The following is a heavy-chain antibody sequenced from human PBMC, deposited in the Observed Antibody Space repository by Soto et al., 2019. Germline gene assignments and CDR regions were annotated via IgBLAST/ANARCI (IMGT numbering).Heavy chain of an antibody. CDR1: GFTFSSDD. V-gene: IGHV3-48*03. CDR3: ARDRRLLYCSSWCRNLFEP. D-gene: IGHD6-13*01. CDR2: ISSSGSTK. J-gene: IGHJ5*02. Sequence: PEWSLRLSCAASGFTFSSDDMNLVRQAPGKGLEWVSYISSSGSTKYYADSVKGRFTISRDNAKDSLYLQMNSLRAEDTAVYYCARDRRLLYCSSWCRNLFEPWGQGTLVTVSS.